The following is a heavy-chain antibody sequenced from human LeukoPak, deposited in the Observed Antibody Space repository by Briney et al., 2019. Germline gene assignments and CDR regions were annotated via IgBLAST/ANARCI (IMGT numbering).Heavy chain of an antibody. J-gene: IGHJ6*04. CDR3: ARAGFPIFGVVPPDI. CDR2: INPNSGGT. D-gene: IGHD3-3*01. CDR1: GYTFTSYG. V-gene: IGHV1-2*02. Sequence: ASVKVSCKASGYTFTSYGISWVRQAPGQGLEWMGWINPNSGGTNYAQKFQGRVTMTRDMSISTAYMELSRLTSDDTAVYFCARAGFPIFGVVPPDIWGKGTTVTVSS.